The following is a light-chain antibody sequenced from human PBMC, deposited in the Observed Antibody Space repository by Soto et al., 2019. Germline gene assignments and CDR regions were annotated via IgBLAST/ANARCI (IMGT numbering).Light chain of an antibody. CDR2: AAS. J-gene: IGKJ4*01. CDR1: QSISSY. Sequence: DIQMTQSPFSLSASVGDRVTITCRASQSISSYLNWYQQKPGKAPKLLIYAASSLQSGVPSRFSGSGSGTDFTLTIAGLQPEDSASYFCQQSISAPLTFGGGTKVDIK. V-gene: IGKV1-39*01. CDR3: QQSISAPLT.